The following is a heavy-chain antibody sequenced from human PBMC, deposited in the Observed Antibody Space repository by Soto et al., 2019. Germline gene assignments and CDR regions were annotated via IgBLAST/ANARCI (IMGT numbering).Heavy chain of an antibody. CDR3: AREGGGFGEFSYYYYGMDV. V-gene: IGHV4-4*02. J-gene: IGHJ6*02. Sequence: SETLSLTCAVSGGSISSSNWWSWVRQPPGKGLEWIGEIYHSGSTNYNPSLKSRVTISVDKSKNQFSLKLSSVTAADTAVYYCAREGGGFGEFSYYYYGMDVWGQGTTVTVSS. D-gene: IGHD3-10*01. CDR1: GGSISSSNW. CDR2: IYHSGST.